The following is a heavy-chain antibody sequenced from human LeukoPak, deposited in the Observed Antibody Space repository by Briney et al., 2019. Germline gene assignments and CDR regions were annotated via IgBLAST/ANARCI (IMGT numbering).Heavy chain of an antibody. J-gene: IGHJ4*02. CDR2: INPNSGGT. CDR1: GYTFTGYY. CDR3: RTDRYGDYGDYIDY. V-gene: IGHV1-2*02. Sequence: ASVKVSCKASGYTFTGYYMHWVRQAPGQGLERMAWINPNSGGTNYAQKFQGRVTMTRDTSISTAYMELSRLRSDDTAVYYCRTDRYGDYGDYIDYWGQGTLVTVSS. D-gene: IGHD4-17*01.